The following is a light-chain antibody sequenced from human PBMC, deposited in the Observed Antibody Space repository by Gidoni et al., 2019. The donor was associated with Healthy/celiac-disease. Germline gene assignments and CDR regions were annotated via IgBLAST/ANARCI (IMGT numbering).Light chain of an antibody. CDR2: NAS. Sequence: DIQMTPSPSTLSASVGDRVTITCRASQSISSWLAWYQQKPGKAPKLLIYNASSLESGVPSRFSGSGAGTEVTLTISSLQPDDFATYYCQQHNSYPWTFGQGTKVEIK. CDR3: QQHNSYPWT. V-gene: IGKV1-5*03. CDR1: QSISSW. J-gene: IGKJ1*01.